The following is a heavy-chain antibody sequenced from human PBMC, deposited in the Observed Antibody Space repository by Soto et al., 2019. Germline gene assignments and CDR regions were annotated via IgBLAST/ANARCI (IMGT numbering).Heavy chain of an antibody. V-gene: IGHV3-48*02. J-gene: IGHJ6*02. Sequence: EVQLVESGGGLVQPGGSLRLSCAASGFTFSSYSMNWVRQAPGKGLEWVSYISSSSSTIYYADSVKGRFTISRDNAKNSLYLQMNSLRDEDTAVYYCARDAGYCSGGSCHYYGMDVWGQGTTVTVSS. CDR2: ISSSSSTI. CDR3: ARDAGYCSGGSCHYYGMDV. CDR1: GFTFSSYS. D-gene: IGHD2-15*01.